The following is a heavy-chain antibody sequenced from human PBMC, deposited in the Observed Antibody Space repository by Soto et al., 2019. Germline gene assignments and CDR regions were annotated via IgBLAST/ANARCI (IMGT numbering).Heavy chain of an antibody. Sequence: VGPFRLSCAASGFTFSSYGMHWVRQAPGKGLEWVAVIWYDGSNKYYADSVKGRFTISRDNSKNTLYLQMNSLRAEDTAVYYCARDPVVVTAADRYFDLWGRGTLVTVSS. CDR3: ARDPVVVTAADRYFDL. CDR1: GFTFSSYG. V-gene: IGHV3-33*01. CDR2: IWYDGSNK. D-gene: IGHD2-21*02. J-gene: IGHJ2*01.